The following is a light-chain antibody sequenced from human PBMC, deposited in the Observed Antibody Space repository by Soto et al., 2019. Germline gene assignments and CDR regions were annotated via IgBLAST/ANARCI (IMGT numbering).Light chain of an antibody. CDR2: KAS. CDR3: QQYNSILWT. J-gene: IGKJ1*01. V-gene: IGKV1-5*03. Sequence: DIQMTQSPSTLSASVGDRVTITCRASQSISSWLAWYQQKPGKAPKLLIYKASSLESGVPSRFSGSGSGTEFTLTISSLQPDDFATYYCQQYNSILWTFGQGTKVEIK. CDR1: QSISSW.